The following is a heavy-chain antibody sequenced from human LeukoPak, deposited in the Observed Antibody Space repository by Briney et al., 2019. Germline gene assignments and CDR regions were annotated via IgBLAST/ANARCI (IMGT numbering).Heavy chain of an antibody. V-gene: IGHV1-8*01. CDR1: GYTFTSYD. CDR3: ATYYYDSSGYYYEAFDI. CDR2: MNPNSGNT. J-gene: IGHJ3*02. Sequence: ASVKVSCKASGYTFTSYDINWVRQATGQGLEWMGWMNPNSGNTGYAQKFQGRVTMTRNTSISTAYMELSSLRSEDTAVYYCATYYYDSSGYYYEAFDIWGQGTMVTVPS. D-gene: IGHD3-22*01.